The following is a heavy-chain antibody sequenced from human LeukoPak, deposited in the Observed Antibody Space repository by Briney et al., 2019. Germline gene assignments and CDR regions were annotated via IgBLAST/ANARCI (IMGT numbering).Heavy chain of an antibody. D-gene: IGHD6-13*01. CDR2: INPNSGGT. Sequence: ASVKVSCKASGYTFTGYYMHWVRQAPGQGLEWMGWINPNSGGTNYAQKFQGRVTMTRDMSTSTVYMELSSLRSEDTAVYYCARERYSSSWYWFDPWGQGTLVTVSS. V-gene: IGHV1-2*02. CDR3: ARERYSSSWYWFDP. CDR1: GYTFTGYY. J-gene: IGHJ5*02.